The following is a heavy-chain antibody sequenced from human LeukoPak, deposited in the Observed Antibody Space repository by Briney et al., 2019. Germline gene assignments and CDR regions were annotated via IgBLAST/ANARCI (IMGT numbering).Heavy chain of an antibody. CDR3: ARSRLLLDY. J-gene: IGHJ4*02. D-gene: IGHD2-21*02. CDR1: GYRFTGYY. V-gene: IGHV1-46*01. CDR2: ISPSGGST. Sequence: ASVKVSCKASGYRFTGYYIHWVRQAPGQGLEWMGIISPSGGSTTYAQRFQGRVTMTGDTSTSTVYMELSSLRSEDTAVYYCARSRLLLDYWGQGTLVTVSS.